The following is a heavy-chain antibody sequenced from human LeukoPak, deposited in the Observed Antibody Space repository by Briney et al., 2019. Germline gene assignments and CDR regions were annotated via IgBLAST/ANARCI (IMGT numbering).Heavy chain of an antibody. CDR3: AMITQGPTNWYVDY. J-gene: IGHJ4*02. CDR1: GFSFSNYW. Sequence: GGSLRLSCAASGFSFSNYWMTWVRQAPGKGLEWVANIKVDASEKYYVDSVKGRFTISRDNAKNSLYLQMNSLRVEDTAVYYCAMITQGPTNWYVDYWGQGTLVTVSS. D-gene: IGHD1-1*01. CDR2: IKVDASEK. V-gene: IGHV3-7*02.